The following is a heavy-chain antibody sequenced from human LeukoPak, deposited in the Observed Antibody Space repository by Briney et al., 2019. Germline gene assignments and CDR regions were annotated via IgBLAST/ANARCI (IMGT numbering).Heavy chain of an antibody. Sequence: GATVKVSCKASGYTFTSYDINWVRQATGQGLEWMGWMNPNSGNTGYAQKFQGRVTMTRNTSISTAYMELSSLRSEDTAVYYCARDFYTAMETTDFDYWGQGTLVTVSS. J-gene: IGHJ4*02. CDR1: GYTFTSYD. D-gene: IGHD5-18*01. CDR3: ARDFYTAMETTDFDY. V-gene: IGHV1-8*01. CDR2: MNPNSGNT.